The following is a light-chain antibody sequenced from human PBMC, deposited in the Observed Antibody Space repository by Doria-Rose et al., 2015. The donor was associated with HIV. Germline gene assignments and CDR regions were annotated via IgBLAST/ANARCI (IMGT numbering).Light chain of an antibody. J-gene: IGKJ5*01. CDR3: HQSSSLPIT. CDR1: QSIGSS. V-gene: IGKV6-21*01. CDR2: NAS. Sequence: VLTQPPDFLSVTPNEKVTIACRASQSIGSSLHWYQKKPHQSPKLLIKNASQSFSGVPSRFSGSGSGTDFTLTINNLETEDAATYFCHQSSSLPITFGQGTRLEIK.